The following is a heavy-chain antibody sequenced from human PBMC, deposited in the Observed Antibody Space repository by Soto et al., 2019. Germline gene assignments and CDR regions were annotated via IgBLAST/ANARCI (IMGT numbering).Heavy chain of an antibody. D-gene: IGHD4-17*01. CDR2: IYHSGST. J-gene: IGHJ5*02. Sequence: QLQLQESGSGLVKPSQTLSLTCAVSGGSISSGGYSWSWIRQPPGKGLEWIGYIYHSGSTYYNPSRKSRVTISVDRSKNQFSLKLSSVTAADTAVYYCASYGGPTIQNWFDPWGQGTLVTVSS. CDR3: ASYGGPTIQNWFDP. CDR1: GGSISSGGYS. V-gene: IGHV4-30-2*01.